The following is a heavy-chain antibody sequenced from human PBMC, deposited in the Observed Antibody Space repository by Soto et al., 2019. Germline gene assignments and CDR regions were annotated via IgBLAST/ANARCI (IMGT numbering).Heavy chain of an antibody. CDR3: AKDKGSYYYGSGTYDPPYFFES. CDR1: GFTLSTFA. J-gene: IGHJ4*01. CDR2: ISVSGSEDST. Sequence: PGGSLRLSCAASGFTLSTFAMSWVRQAPGKGLEWVSSISVSGSEDSTYFSDSVKRRFTISRDNSKNTLYLQMNSLRAEDTAIYCGAKDKGSYYYGSGTYDPPYFFESWGHGTLVTVSS. V-gene: IGHV3-23*01. D-gene: IGHD3-10*01.